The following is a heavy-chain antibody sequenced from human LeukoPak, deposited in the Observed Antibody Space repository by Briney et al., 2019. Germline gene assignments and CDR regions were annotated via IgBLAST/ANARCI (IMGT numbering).Heavy chain of an antibody. CDR2: IYSGGST. CDR3: ARDLVSSGWYDAFDI. V-gene: IGHV3-66*01. CDR1: GFTVSSNY. Sequence: GGSLRLSCAASGFTVSSNYMSWVRQAPGKGLEWVSVIYSGGSTYYADSVKGRFTISRDNSKNTLYLQMNSLRAGDTAVYYCARDLVSSGWYDAFDIWGQGTMVTVSS. D-gene: IGHD6-19*01. J-gene: IGHJ3*02.